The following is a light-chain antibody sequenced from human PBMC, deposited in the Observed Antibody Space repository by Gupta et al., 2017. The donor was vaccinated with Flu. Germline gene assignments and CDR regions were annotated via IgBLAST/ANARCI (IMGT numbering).Light chain of an antibody. CDR2: KDN. Sequence: SYELTQPPSVSGSPGQTARITCSGDALPNQFAYWYQQKPGQAPLLVIRKDNERPSGIPERFSGSSSGTTVTLTISGVQAEDEADYYCQSADSSETYVVFGGGTRLTVL. V-gene: IGLV3-25*03. J-gene: IGLJ2*01. CDR3: QSADSSETYVV. CDR1: ALPNQF.